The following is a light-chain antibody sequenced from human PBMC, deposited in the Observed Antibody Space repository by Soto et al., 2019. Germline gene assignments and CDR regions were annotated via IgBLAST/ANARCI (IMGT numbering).Light chain of an antibody. CDR2: DAS. Sequence: EIVLTQSPDILSSSPGERATLSCRASQNIDTYLDWYQQKPGQSPRLLIFDASSRATGTPARFSGSGSETDFTLTISSLEPEDFALYHCLQRAGWPLTFGPGTKVDIK. J-gene: IGKJ3*01. V-gene: IGKV3-11*01. CDR3: LQRAGWPLT. CDR1: QNIDTY.